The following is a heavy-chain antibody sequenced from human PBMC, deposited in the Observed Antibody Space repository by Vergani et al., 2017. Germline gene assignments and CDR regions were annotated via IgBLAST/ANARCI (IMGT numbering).Heavy chain of an antibody. Sequence: QVQLQESGPGLVKPSETLSLTCTVSGGSISSYYWSWIRQPPGKGLEWIGSIYHSGSTYYNPSLKSRVTISVATSKNQFSLKLSAVTAADTAVYYCARQDSSGWYYFDYWGQGTLVTVSS. V-gene: IGHV4-59*08. D-gene: IGHD6-19*01. CDR1: GGSISSYY. CDR2: IYHSGST. CDR3: ARQDSSGWYYFDY. J-gene: IGHJ4*02.